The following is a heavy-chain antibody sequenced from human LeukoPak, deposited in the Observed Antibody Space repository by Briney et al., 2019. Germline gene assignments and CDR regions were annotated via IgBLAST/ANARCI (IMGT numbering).Heavy chain of an antibody. D-gene: IGHD6-19*01. V-gene: IGHV3-30*04. J-gene: IGHJ4*02. CDR3: ATAYSSGWADY. CDR2: ISYDGSNK. CDR1: GLTFRSYA. Sequence: GGSLRLSCAASGLTFRSYAMTWVRQAPGKGLEWVAIISYDGSNKNYADSVKGRLTISRDNSNNMLFLQLNSLRTDDTAVYFCATAYSSGWADYWGQGTLVTVSS.